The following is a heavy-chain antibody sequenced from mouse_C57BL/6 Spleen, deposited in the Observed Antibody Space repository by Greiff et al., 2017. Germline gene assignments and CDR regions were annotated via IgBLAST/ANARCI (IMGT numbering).Heavy chain of an antibody. CDR1: GYTFTDYN. CDR2: INPNNGGT. V-gene: IGHV1-22*01. CDR3: ARWLLRDWYFDV. Sequence: VHVKQSGPELVKPGASVKMSCKASGYTFTDYNMHWVKQSHGKSLEWIGYINPNNGGTSYNQKFKGKATLTVNKSSSTAYMELRSLTSEDSAVYYCARWLLRDWYFDVWGTGTTVTVSS. J-gene: IGHJ1*03. D-gene: IGHD2-3*01.